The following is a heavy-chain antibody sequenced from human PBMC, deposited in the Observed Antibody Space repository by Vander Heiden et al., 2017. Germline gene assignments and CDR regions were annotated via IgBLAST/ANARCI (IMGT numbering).Heavy chain of an antibody. CDR1: GSNFSSYD. CDR2: IGTAGDT. CDR3: AREYSREQCYYGMDV. V-gene: IGHV3-13*01. Sequence: VQLVEAGGGLVPPGGSRRLSCTSSGSNFSSYDRHWVSQATGKGRKGVSAIGTAGDTYYPGYVRGRFTIARENAKNSLYLQRNSLRAVDTAVYYCAREYSREQCYYGMDVWGQGTTVTVSS. J-gene: IGHJ6*02. D-gene: IGHD6-13*01.